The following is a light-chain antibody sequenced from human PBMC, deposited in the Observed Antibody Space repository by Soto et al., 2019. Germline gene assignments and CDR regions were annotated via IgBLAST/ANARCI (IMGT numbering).Light chain of an antibody. J-gene: IGKJ1*01. CDR3: QHYNTYPWT. CDR1: QSISSW. CDR2: KAS. Sequence: DIQMTQSPSILSASVGDRVTITCRASQSISSWLAWYQQKPGKAPNLLIHKASHLESGVPSRFSGSGSGTEFTLTISSLQLGDFATYYCQHYNTYPWTFGQGTKVDIK. V-gene: IGKV1-5*03.